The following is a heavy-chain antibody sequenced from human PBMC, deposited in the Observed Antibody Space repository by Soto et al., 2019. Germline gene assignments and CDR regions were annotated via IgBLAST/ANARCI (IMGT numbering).Heavy chain of an antibody. D-gene: IGHD3-10*01. CDR3: AKGGGSGRYYYMDV. V-gene: IGHV3-30*18. J-gene: IGHJ6*03. CDR1: GFTFSSYG. CDR2: ISYDGSNK. Sequence: QVQLVESGGGVVQPGRSLRLSCAASGFTFSSYGMHWVRQAPGKGLEWVAVISYDGSNKYYADSVKGRFTISRDNSKNTLYLQMNSLRAEDTAVYYCAKGGGSGRYYYMDVWGKGTTVTVSS.